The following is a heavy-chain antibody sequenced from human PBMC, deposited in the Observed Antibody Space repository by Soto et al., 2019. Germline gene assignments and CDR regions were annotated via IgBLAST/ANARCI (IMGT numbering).Heavy chain of an antibody. CDR2: IKQDGSEK. CDR3: ASIYSGYDSGTKWVDY. CDR1: GFTFSSYW. D-gene: IGHD5-12*01. Sequence: PGGSLRLSCAASGFTFSSYWMSWVRQAPGKGLEWVANIKQDGSEKYYVDSVKGRFTISRDNAKNSLYLQMNSLRAEDTAVYYCASIYSGYDSGTKWVDYWGQGTLVTVSS. V-gene: IGHV3-7*01. J-gene: IGHJ4*02.